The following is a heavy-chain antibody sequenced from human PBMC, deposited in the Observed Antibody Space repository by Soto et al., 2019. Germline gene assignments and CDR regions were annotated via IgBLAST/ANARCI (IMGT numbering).Heavy chain of an antibody. J-gene: IGHJ4*02. Sequence: PGGSLRLSCAASGFTYSTYTMHWVRQAPGKGLEWVAVISYDGNNKFYADSVKGRFTISRDSTKQTLYLQMNSLRPDDTAMYYCARDGVSSTEYTWNSATYFDYWGQGALVTVSS. D-gene: IGHD1-20*01. CDR2: ISYDGNNK. V-gene: IGHV3-30-3*01. CDR3: ARDGVSSTEYTWNSATYFDY. CDR1: GFTYSTYT.